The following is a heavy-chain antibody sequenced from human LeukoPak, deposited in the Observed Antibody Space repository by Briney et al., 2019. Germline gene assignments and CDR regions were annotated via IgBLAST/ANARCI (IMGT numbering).Heavy chain of an antibody. J-gene: IGHJ6*02. Sequence: GGSLRLSCVASGFTFSSYAMSWVRQAPGKGLEWVSAISGSGGSTYYADSVKGRFTISRDNSKNTLYLQMNSLRAEDTAVYYCARDRYYYGSGSYYRVYYYYGMDVWGQGTTVTVSS. D-gene: IGHD3-10*01. CDR1: GFTFSSYA. V-gene: IGHV3-23*01. CDR2: ISGSGGST. CDR3: ARDRYYYGSGSYYRVYYYYGMDV.